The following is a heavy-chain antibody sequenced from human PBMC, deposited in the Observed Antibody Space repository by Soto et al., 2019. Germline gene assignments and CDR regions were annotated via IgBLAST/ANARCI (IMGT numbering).Heavy chain of an antibody. Sequence: SETLSLTCTVSCGSISSSSYYWGWIRQPPGKGLEWIGSIYYSGSTYYNPSLKSRVTISVDTSKNQFSLKLSSVTAADTAVYYCASLCDSSGYYTPSADYWGQGTLVTVSS. CDR2: IYYSGST. CDR3: ASLCDSSGYYTPSADY. J-gene: IGHJ4*02. V-gene: IGHV4-39*01. D-gene: IGHD3-22*01. CDR1: CGSISSSSYY.